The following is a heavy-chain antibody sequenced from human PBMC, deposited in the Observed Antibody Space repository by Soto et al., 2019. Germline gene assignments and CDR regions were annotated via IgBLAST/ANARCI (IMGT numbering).Heavy chain of an antibody. CDR1: GFTFSRYG. D-gene: IGHD3-10*01. V-gene: IGHV3-30*18. Sequence: QVQLVESGGGVVQPGRSLRLSCAASGFTFSRYGMHWVRQAPGKGLEWVAVISYDGSNKYYADSVKGRFTISRDNSKNTLYLQMNSLRAEDTAVYYCAKGRITLVRRSGPWGQGTLVTVSS. CDR3: AKGRITLVRRSGP. J-gene: IGHJ5*02. CDR2: ISYDGSNK.